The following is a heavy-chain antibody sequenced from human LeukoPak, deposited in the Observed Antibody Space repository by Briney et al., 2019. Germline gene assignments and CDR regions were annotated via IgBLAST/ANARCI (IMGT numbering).Heavy chain of an antibody. J-gene: IGHJ4*02. Sequence: PGGSLRLSCAASGFTFGDYSMSWVRQAPGKGLEWVANIKQDGREKYYVDSVKGRFTISRDNAKNSLYLQMNSLRAEDTAVYYCAATTQLWVFDYWGQGTLVTVSS. CDR3: AATTQLWVFDY. CDR2: IKQDGREK. D-gene: IGHD3-16*01. V-gene: IGHV3-7*01. CDR1: GFTFGDYS.